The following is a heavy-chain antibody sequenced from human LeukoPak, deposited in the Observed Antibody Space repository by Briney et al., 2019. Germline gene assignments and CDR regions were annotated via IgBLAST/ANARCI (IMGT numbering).Heavy chain of an antibody. J-gene: IGHJ3*02. D-gene: IGHD6-13*01. CDR2: IWFDGSNK. CDR3: AREMSSGIAGLNAFDI. V-gene: IGHV3-33*01. Sequence: GGSLRLSCAASGFTFSSYGIHWVRQAPGEGLEWVAVIWFDGSNKYYADSVKGRFTISRDNSKNTLYLQMNSLRAEDTAVYYCAREMSSGIAGLNAFDIWGQGTMVTVSS. CDR1: GFTFSSYG.